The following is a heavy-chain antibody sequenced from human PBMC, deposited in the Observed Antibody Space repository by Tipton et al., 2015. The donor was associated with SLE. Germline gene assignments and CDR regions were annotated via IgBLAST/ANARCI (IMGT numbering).Heavy chain of an antibody. CDR3: AREGDFWSGRAFDI. CDR1: GGSISSSSYY. D-gene: IGHD3-3*01. Sequence: TLSLTCTVSGGSISSSSYYWGWIPQPPGKGLEWFGYIYYSGSTNYNPSPKSRVTISVDTSKNQFSLKLSSVTAADTAVYYCAREGDFWSGRAFDIWGQGPMVTVSS. J-gene: IGHJ3*02. V-gene: IGHV4-61*01. CDR2: IYYSGST.